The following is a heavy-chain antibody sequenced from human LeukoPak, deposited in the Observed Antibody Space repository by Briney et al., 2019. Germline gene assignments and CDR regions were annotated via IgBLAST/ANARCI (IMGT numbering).Heavy chain of an antibody. D-gene: IGHD3-3*01. CDR2: INHSGST. V-gene: IGHV4-34*01. J-gene: IGHJ6*02. CDR1: GGSFSGYY. Sequence: SETLSLTCAVYGGSFSGYYWSWIRQPPGKGLEWIGEINHSGSTNYNPSLKSRVTISVDTSKNQFSLKLSSVTAADTAVYYCARKTIFGVVPYGMDVWGQGTTVTVSS. CDR3: ARKTIFGVVPYGMDV.